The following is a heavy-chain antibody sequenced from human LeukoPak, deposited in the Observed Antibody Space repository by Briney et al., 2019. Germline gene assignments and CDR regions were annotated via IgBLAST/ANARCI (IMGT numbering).Heavy chain of an antibody. CDR1: GFTFNTYA. D-gene: IGHD2-15*01. CDR2: ISDSGGST. J-gene: IGHJ4*02. Sequence: GGSLRLSCAASGFTFNTYAMNWVRQAPGKGLEWVSAISDSGGSTYCADSVKGRVTISRDNSKNTVYLQIHRLRAEDTAVYYCAKGKGSSSSSIDWWGQGTLVTVSS. V-gene: IGHV3-23*01. CDR3: AKGKGSSSSSIDW.